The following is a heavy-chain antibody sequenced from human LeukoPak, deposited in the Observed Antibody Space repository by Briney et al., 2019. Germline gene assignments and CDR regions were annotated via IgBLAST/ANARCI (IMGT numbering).Heavy chain of an antibody. D-gene: IGHD2-15*01. Sequence: GESLRLSCAASGFSFSSYAMSWVRQAPGKGLEWVSAISGSGGSTYYADSVKGRFTISRDNSKNTLYLQMNSLRAEDTAVYYCAKGPTLNPIVVVVAATEVGYFDYWGQGTLVTVSS. V-gene: IGHV3-23*01. J-gene: IGHJ4*02. CDR3: AKGPTLNPIVVVVAATEVGYFDY. CDR2: ISGSGGST. CDR1: GFSFSSYA.